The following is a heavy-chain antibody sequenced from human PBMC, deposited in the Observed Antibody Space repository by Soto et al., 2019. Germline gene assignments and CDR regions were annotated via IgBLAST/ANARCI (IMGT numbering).Heavy chain of an antibody. CDR2: ISYDGSNK. Sequence: QVQLVESGGGVVQPGRSLRLSCAASGFTFSSYAMHWVRQAPGKGLEWVAVISYDGSNKYYADSVKGRFTISRDNSKNTLYLQMNSLRAEDTAVYYCARDGSTPEHSSSWYLGDWYFDLWGRGTLVTVSS. D-gene: IGHD6-13*01. V-gene: IGHV3-30-3*01. J-gene: IGHJ2*01. CDR3: ARDGSTPEHSSSWYLGDWYFDL. CDR1: GFTFSSYA.